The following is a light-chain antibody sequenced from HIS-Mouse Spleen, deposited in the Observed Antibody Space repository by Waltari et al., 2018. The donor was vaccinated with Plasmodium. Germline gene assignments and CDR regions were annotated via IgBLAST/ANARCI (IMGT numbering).Light chain of an antibody. CDR3: CSYAGSSTFVV. CDR2: GGS. V-gene: IGLV2-23*03. J-gene: IGLJ2*01. Sequence: QSALTQPASVSGSPGQSITISCTGTSSDVGRYNLVSWYQQHPGQAPNLMIYGGSKRASGVSNRFSGYNAGNTASLTISGLQAEDEADYYCCSYAGSSTFVVFGGGTKLTVL. CDR1: SSDVGRYNL.